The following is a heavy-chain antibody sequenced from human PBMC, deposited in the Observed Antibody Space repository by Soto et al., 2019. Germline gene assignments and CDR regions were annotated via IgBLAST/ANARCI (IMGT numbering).Heavy chain of an antibody. J-gene: IGHJ5*02. CDR2: INSDGSST. D-gene: IGHD2-21*02. CDR1: GFTFSSYW. V-gene: IGHV3-74*01. Sequence: GGSLRLSCAASGFTFSSYWMHWVRQAPGKGLVWVSRINSDGSSTNYADSVKGRFTISRDNAKNTLYLQMNSLRAEDTAVYYCARDQTAGDWFDPWGQGTLVTVSS. CDR3: ARDQTAGDWFDP.